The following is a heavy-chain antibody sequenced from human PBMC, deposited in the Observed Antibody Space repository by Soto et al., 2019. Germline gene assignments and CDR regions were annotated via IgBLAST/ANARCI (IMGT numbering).Heavy chain of an antibody. Sequence: QVQLVQSGAEVKKPGASVKVSCKASGYTFTSYDINWVRQATGQGLEWMGWMNPNSGNKGYVQKFQGRVTMTRNTYIITAYMELSSLRSEDTAVYYCAKVLKRNHQCSGFDPWGQGTLVTVSS. J-gene: IGHJ5*02. D-gene: IGHD3-9*01. CDR1: GYTFTSYD. V-gene: IGHV1-8*01. CDR2: MNPNSGNK. CDR3: AKVLKRNHQCSGFDP.